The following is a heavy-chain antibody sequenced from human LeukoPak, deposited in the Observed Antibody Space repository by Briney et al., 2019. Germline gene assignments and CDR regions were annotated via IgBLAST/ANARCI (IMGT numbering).Heavy chain of an antibody. CDR2: INTDGSST. CDR3: ASITGTTALGD. Sequence: GGSLRLSCAASGFTSSSYWMHWVRQAPGKGLVWVSRINTDGSSTSYADSVKGRFTISRDNAKNTLYLQMNSLRAEDTAVYYCASITGTTALGDWGQGTLVTVSS. D-gene: IGHD1-20*01. J-gene: IGHJ4*02. CDR1: GFTSSSYW. V-gene: IGHV3-74*01.